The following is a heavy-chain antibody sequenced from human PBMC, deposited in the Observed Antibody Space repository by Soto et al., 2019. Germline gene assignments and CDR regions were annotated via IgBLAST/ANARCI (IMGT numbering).Heavy chain of an antibody. D-gene: IGHD2-15*01. CDR3: ARLYCSAASCYSVGAFDI. CDR1: GFTFSSYG. Sequence: QVQLVESGGGVVQPGRSLRLSCAASGFTFSSYGMHWVRQAPGKGLEWVALIWFDGSDKYYTESVKGRFTISRDNSKSTLYLQMNSLRAEDTAVSYCARLYCSAASCYSVGAFDIRGQGTMVTVSS. J-gene: IGHJ3*02. V-gene: IGHV3-33*01. CDR2: IWFDGSDK.